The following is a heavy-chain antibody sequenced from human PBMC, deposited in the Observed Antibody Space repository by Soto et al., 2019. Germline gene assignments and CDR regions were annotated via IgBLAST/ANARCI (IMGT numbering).Heavy chain of an antibody. CDR1: GYTFTSYG. J-gene: IGHJ5*02. CDR3: ARDRAVVVANNWFDP. D-gene: IGHD2-15*01. Sequence: GASVKVSCKASGYTFTSYGISWVRQAPGQGLEWMGWISAYNGNTNYAQKLQGRVTMTTDTSTSTAYMELRSLRSDDTAVYYCARDRAVVVANNWFDPWGQGTLVTVSS. V-gene: IGHV1-18*01. CDR2: ISAYNGNT.